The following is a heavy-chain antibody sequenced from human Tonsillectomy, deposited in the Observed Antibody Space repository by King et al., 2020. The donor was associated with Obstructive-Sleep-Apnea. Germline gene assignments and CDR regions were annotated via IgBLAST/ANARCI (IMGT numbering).Heavy chain of an antibody. J-gene: IGHJ5*02. Sequence: VQLQQWGAGLLKPSETLSLTCAVFGGFFSDYYWSWLRQLPGKGLEWIGELNHSGSSNYNPALKSRVTISVDTPKNQFPLKFNSVTAADMAVYYCARGSGAAAVNWFDPWGQGTLVTVSS. D-gene: IGHD6-13*01. CDR2: LNHSGSS. CDR1: GGFFSDYY. V-gene: IGHV4-34*01. CDR3: ARGSGAAAVNWFDP.